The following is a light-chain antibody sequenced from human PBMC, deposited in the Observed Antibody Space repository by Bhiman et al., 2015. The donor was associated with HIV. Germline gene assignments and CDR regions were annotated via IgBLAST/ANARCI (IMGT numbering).Light chain of an antibody. Sequence: QSALTQPASVSGSPGQSITISCTGTRDDIGAYDYVSWYQHHPGKVPKLMIYDVSKRPSGVSHRFSGSKSGDTASLTISELQAEDEADYYCSSYASSGPSHVIFGGGTKLTVL. CDR1: RDDIGAYDY. CDR2: DVS. CDR3: SSYASSGPSHVI. V-gene: IGLV2-14*03. J-gene: IGLJ2*01.